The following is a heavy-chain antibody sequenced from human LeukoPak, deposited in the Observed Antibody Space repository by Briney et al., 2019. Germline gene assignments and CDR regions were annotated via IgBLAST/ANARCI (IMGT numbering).Heavy chain of an antibody. CDR2: ISGGST. CDR1: GFTFSSYA. V-gene: IGHV3-23*01. J-gene: IGHJ4*02. Sequence: GGSLRVSCAASGFTFSSYAMSWVRQAPGKGLEWVSAISGGSTYYADSVKGRFTISRDNSKNTLYLQMNSLRAEDTAVYYCAKDLVVCWGQGTLVTVSS. CDR3: AKDLVVC.